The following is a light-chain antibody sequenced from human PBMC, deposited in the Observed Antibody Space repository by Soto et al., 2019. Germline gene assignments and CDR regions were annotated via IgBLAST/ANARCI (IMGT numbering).Light chain of an antibody. V-gene: IGLV3-21*02. CDR1: NIDSRT. CDR3: QVWDNVDDHIYV. CDR2: DNS. J-gene: IGLJ1*01. Sequence: SYELTQPPSVSVAPGQTATISCGENNIDSRTVHCYQQKPGQAPLLVVYDNSFRPSGIPNRFSGSNSGNTATLTISRVEAGDEADYYCQVWDNVDDHIYVFGTGTKVTVL.